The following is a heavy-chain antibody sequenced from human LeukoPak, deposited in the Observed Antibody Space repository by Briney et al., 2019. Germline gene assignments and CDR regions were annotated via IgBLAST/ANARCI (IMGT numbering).Heavy chain of an antibody. CDR1: GFTFSSYA. Sequence: GGSLRLSCAASGFTFSSYAMHWVRQAPGKGLEWVAVISYDGSNKYYADSVKGRFTISRDNSKNTLYLQMNSLRAEDTAVYYCARDIIYYSSGSYMDVWGKGTTVTVSS. J-gene: IGHJ6*04. CDR2: ISYDGSNK. D-gene: IGHD3-10*01. CDR3: ARDIIYYSSGSYMDV. V-gene: IGHV3-30*04.